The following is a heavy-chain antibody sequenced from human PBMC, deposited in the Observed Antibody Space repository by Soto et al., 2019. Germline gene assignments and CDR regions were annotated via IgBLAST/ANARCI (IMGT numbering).Heavy chain of an antibody. CDR3: ARVADITMVRGPLDY. CDR2: INAGNGNT. D-gene: IGHD3-10*01. J-gene: IGHJ4*02. Sequence: ASVKVSCKASGYTFTSYAMHWVRQAPGQRLEWMGWINAGNGNTKYSQKFQGRVTITRDTSASTAYMELSSLRSEDTAVYYCARVADITMVRGPLDYWGQGTLVTVSS. V-gene: IGHV1-3*01. CDR1: GYTFTSYA.